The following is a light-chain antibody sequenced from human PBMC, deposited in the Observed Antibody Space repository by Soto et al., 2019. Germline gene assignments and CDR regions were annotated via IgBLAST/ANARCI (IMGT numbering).Light chain of an antibody. Sequence: GLTQSPGTMSFSTGERATLSCRASQTCNSNYLAWYQQKPYQVPRSLSYGASIMATGIPDRFSSSGSGTYFTLTISRLEHEDFELYYCQHYTSSPWTFGQGTKGAS. CDR1: QTCNSNY. CDR2: GAS. CDR3: QHYTSSPWT. V-gene: IGKV3-20*01. J-gene: IGKJ1*01.